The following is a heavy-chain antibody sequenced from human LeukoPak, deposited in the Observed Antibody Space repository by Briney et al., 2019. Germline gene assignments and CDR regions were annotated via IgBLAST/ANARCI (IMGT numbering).Heavy chain of an antibody. CDR3: AIDSYMVGIPADY. CDR2: IYSGGST. CDR1: GFTVSSNY. D-gene: IGHD4/OR15-4a*01. V-gene: IGHV3-53*01. J-gene: IGHJ4*02. Sequence: GGSLRLSCAAPGFTVSSNYMSWVRQAPGKGLEWVSVIYSGGSTYYADSVKGRFTISRDNSKNTLYLQMNSLRAEDTAVYYCAIDSYMVGIPADYWGQGTLVTVSS.